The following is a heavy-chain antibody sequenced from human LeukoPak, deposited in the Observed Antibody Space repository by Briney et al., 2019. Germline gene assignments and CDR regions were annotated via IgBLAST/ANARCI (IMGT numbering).Heavy chain of an antibody. CDR2: IIPILGIA. V-gene: IGHV1-69*04. J-gene: IGHJ3*02. D-gene: IGHD3-3*01. Sequence: GASVKVSCKASGGTFSSYAISWVRQAPGQGLEWMGRIIPILGIANYAQKFQGRVTMTRDTSISTAYMELSRLRSDDTAVYYCAGGPAFYDFWSGYDAFDIWGQGTMVTVSS. CDR3: AGGPAFYDFWSGYDAFDI. CDR1: GGTFSSYA.